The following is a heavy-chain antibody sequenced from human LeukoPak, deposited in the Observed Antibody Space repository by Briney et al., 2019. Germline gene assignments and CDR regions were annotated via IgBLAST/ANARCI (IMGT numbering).Heavy chain of an antibody. J-gene: IGHJ4*02. Sequence: PGGSLRLSCAASGFTFSSYDMSWVRQAPGKGLEWVSSISGSGGYAYYADSVKGRFSISRDNSKNTLYLQMNSLRAEDTAVYYCASGGQPGYWGQGTLVTVSS. D-gene: IGHD3-10*01. CDR1: GFTFSSYD. CDR3: ASGGQPGY. CDR2: ISGSGGYA. V-gene: IGHV3-23*01.